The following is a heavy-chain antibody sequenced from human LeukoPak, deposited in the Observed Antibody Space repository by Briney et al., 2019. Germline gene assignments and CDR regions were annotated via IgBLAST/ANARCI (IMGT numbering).Heavy chain of an antibody. Sequence: SETLSLTCTVSGGSISSYYWSWIRQPPGKGLEWIGYIYYSGSTNYNPSLKSRVTISVDTSKNQFSLKLSSVTAADTAVCYCARGGIRYFDWLFDYWGQGTLVTVSS. CDR3: ARGGIRYFDWLFDY. V-gene: IGHV4-59*01. CDR2: IYYSGST. J-gene: IGHJ4*02. CDR1: GGSISSYY. D-gene: IGHD3-9*01.